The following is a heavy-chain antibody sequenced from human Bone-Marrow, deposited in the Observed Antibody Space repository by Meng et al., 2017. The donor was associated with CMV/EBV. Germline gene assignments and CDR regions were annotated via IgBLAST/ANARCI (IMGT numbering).Heavy chain of an antibody. V-gene: IGHV3-43*01. D-gene: IGHD3-3*01. CDR2: ISCDGGST. J-gene: IGHJ4*02. CDR3: AKDFGVVTTYYFDY. CDR1: GFTFDDYT. Sequence: GESLKISCAASGFTFDDYTMHWVRQAPGKGLEWVSLISCDGGSTYYADSVKGRFTISRDNSKNSLYLQMNSLRTEDTALYYCAKDFGVVTTYYFDYWGQGTLVTVSS.